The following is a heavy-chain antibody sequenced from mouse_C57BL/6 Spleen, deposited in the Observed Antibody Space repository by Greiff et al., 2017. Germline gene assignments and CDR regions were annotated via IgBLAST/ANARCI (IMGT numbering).Heavy chain of an antibody. CDR3: ASYGSSYFLFAY. CDR2: FLPGSGST. Sequence: QVQLQQSGAELMKPGASVKLSCKATGYTFTGYWIEWVKQRPGHGLEWIGEFLPGSGSTNYNEKFKGKATFTADTSSNTACMQLSSLTTEDSAIYYCASYGSSYFLFAYWGQGTLVTVSA. CDR1: GYTFTGYW. V-gene: IGHV1-9*01. D-gene: IGHD1-1*01. J-gene: IGHJ3*01.